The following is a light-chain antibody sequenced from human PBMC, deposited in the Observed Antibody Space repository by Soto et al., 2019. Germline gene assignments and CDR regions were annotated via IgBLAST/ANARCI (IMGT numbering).Light chain of an antibody. CDR1: SSDVGGHDY. V-gene: IGLV2-8*01. J-gene: IGLJ1*01. CDR3: SSYAGDSTLFV. CDR2: EVN. Sequence: QSALTQPPSASGSPGQSVTISCTGTSSDVGGHDYVSWYQQHPGKAPTLMIFEVNKRPSGVPDRFSGSKSGNTASLTVSGLQTDDEADYYCSSYAGDSTLFVFGTGTKLTVL.